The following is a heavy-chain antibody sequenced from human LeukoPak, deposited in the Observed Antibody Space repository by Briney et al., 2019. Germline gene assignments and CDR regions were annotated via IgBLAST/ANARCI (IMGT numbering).Heavy chain of an antibody. Sequence: ASVKVSCKASGYTFTSYYMHWVRQAPGQGLEWMGIINPSGGSTSYAQKFQGRVTMTRDTSTSTVYMELSSLRSEDTAIYYCASRLYCSNTRCRNFPFAYWGQGTLVTVSS. CDR1: GYTFTSYY. CDR2: INPSGGST. CDR3: ASRLYCSNTRCRNFPFAY. V-gene: IGHV1-46*01. J-gene: IGHJ4*02. D-gene: IGHD2-2*01.